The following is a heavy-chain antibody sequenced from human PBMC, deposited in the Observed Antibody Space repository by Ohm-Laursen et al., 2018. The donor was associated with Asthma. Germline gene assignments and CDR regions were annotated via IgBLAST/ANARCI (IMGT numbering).Heavy chain of an antibody. V-gene: IGHV3-48*01. J-gene: IGHJ4*02. D-gene: IGHD6-13*01. CDR1: GFPFSLYA. Sequence: SLRLSCTASGFPFSLYAMDWVRQAPGKGLEWLSYISSDITTIYYADSVKGRFTISRDNSKNTLYLQMNSLRAEDTAIYYCAKDVLGFVAAAQDWGQGTLVTVSS. CDR2: ISSDITTI. CDR3: AKDVLGFVAAAQD.